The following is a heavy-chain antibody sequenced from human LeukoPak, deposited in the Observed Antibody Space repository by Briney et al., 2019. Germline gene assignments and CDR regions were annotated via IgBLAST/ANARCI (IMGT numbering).Heavy chain of an antibody. CDR1: GFTFSDYY. D-gene: IGHD5-18*01. V-gene: IGHV3-11*05. Sequence: GGSLRLSCAASGFTFSDYYMSWIRQAPGKGLEWVSYISSSSSYTNYADSVKGRFTISRDNAKNSLYLQMNSLRAEDTAVYYCARGGYSYGYVGYFGHWGQGNLGNVFS. CDR3: ARGGYSYGYVGYFGH. CDR2: ISSSSSYT. J-gene: IGHJ4*02.